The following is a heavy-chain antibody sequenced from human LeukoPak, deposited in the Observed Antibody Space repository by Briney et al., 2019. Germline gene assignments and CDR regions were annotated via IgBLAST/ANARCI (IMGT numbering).Heavy chain of an antibody. CDR3: ARDLVVVVAQFDY. CDR1: GFTFSTFA. J-gene: IGHJ4*02. D-gene: IGHD2-15*01. Sequence: GGSLRLSCAASGFTFSTFAMHWVRLSPGKGLEWASSITGSGPYMLYADSVKHRFTISRDNTKNLLYLEMNSLRAEDTAMYYCARDLVVVVAQFDYWGQGTLVTVSS. CDR2: ITGSGPYM. V-gene: IGHV3-21*06.